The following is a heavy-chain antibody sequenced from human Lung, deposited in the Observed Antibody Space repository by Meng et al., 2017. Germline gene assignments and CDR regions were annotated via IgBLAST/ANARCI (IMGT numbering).Heavy chain of an antibody. CDR3: ARGQKGYFDL. J-gene: IGHJ2*01. V-gene: IGHV4-30-4*01. CDR2: IYNSGST. CDR1: GGTISSIKYY. Sequence: QEAGHRLAMPSQVPLLTRTVSGGTISSIKYYWSWIRQPPGKGLEWSGNIYNSGSTYYNPSLKSRITISVDTSKNQFSLKLSSVTAADTAVYYCARGQKGYFDLWGRGTLVTVSS.